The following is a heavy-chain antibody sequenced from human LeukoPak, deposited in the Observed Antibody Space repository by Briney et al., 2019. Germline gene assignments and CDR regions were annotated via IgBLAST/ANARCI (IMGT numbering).Heavy chain of an antibody. Sequence: PSETLSLTCTVSGGSISSYYWSWIRQPPGKGLEWIGYIYYSGSTNYNPSLKSRVTISVDTSKNQFSLKLSSVTAADTAVYYCARGRSGSSSWSRGYNRFDPWGQGTLVTVSS. CDR2: IYYSGST. D-gene: IGHD6-13*01. CDR1: GGSISSYY. V-gene: IGHV4-59*01. CDR3: ARGRSGSSSWSRGYNRFDP. J-gene: IGHJ5*02.